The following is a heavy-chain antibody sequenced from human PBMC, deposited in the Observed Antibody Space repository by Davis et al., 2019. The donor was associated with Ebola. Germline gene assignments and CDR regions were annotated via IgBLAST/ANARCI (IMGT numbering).Heavy chain of an antibody. CDR3: ARDGEMATIFVDYYGMDV. Sequence: GESLKISCAASGFTFSSYWMSWVRQAPGKGLEWVANIKQDGSEKYYVDSVKGRFTISRDNAKNSLYLQMNSLRAEDTAVYYCARDGEMATIFVDYYGMDVWGQGTTVTVSS. D-gene: IGHD5-24*01. CDR2: IKQDGSEK. CDR1: GFTFSSYW. J-gene: IGHJ6*02. V-gene: IGHV3-7*01.